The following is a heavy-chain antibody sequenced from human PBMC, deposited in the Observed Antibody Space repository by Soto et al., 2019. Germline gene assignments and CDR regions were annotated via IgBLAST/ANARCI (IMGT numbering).Heavy chain of an antibody. V-gene: IGHV1-69*01. Sequence: QVQLVQSGAEVKKPGSSVTVSCKASGGTFSSYAISWVRQAPGQGLEWMGGIIPIYGTANYALKFQGRVTITADESTSTAYMELNSLRSEDTAVYYCASGIYCSSTSCSDYWGQGTLVTVSS. D-gene: IGHD2-2*01. J-gene: IGHJ4*02. CDR1: GGTFSSYA. CDR2: IIPIYGTA. CDR3: ASGIYCSSTSCSDY.